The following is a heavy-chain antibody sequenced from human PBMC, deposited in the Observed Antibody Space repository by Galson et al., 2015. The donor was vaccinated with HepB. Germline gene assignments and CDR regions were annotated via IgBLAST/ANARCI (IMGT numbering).Heavy chain of an antibody. CDR3: AKVQGNTAGGRGNYFDY. Sequence: SLRLSCAASGFTFSNYAMSWVRQAPGKGLQWVSAISVIGGSTYYADSVKGRFTISRDNSKNTLYLQVNSLRAEDTALYYCAKVQGNTAGGRGNYFDYWGRGTLVTVSS. CDR1: GFTFSNYA. D-gene: IGHD5-18*01. J-gene: IGHJ4*02. CDR2: ISVIGGST. V-gene: IGHV3-23*01.